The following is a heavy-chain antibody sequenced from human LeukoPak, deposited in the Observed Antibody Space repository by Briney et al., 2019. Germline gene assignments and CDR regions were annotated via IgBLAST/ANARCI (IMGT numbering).Heavy chain of an antibody. D-gene: IGHD2-21*02. Sequence: GASVKVSCKASGYTFTSYDINWVRQATGQGLEWMGRIIPIFGIANYAQKFQGRVTITADKSTSTAYMELSSLRSEDTAVYYCARDPAYCGGDCYSSWFDPWGQGTLVTVSS. CDR3: ARDPAYCGGDCYSSWFDP. CDR1: GYTFTSYD. CDR2: IIPIFGIA. J-gene: IGHJ5*02. V-gene: IGHV1-69*04.